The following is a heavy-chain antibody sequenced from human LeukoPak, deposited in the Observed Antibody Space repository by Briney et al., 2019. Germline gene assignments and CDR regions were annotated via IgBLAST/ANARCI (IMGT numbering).Heavy chain of an antibody. CDR1: GGSTSSYY. CDR2: IYYSGST. Sequence: SETLSLTCTVSGGSTSSYYWSWIRQPPGKGLEWIGYIYYSGSTNYHPSLKSRVTISVDTSKNHLSLRLSSVTAADTAVYYCARHHSGTNQFDYWGQGTLVTVSS. J-gene: IGHJ4*02. D-gene: IGHD3-10*01. CDR3: ARHHSGTNQFDY. V-gene: IGHV4-59*08.